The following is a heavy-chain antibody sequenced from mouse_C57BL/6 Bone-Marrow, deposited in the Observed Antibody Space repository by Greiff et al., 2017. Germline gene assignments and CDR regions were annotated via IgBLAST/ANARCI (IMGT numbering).Heavy chain of an antibody. V-gene: IGHV14-2*01. J-gene: IGHJ2*01. CDR3: ARDWDYFDY. D-gene: IGHD4-1*01. CDR1: GFNIKDYY. CDR2: IDPEDGET. Sequence: EVQLQQSGAELVKPGASVKLSCTASGFNIKDYYMHWVKQRTEQGLEWIGRIDPEDGETKYASKFQGKATITADTSSNTAYLQLSSLTSEDTAVYYCARDWDYFDYWGQGTTLTVSS.